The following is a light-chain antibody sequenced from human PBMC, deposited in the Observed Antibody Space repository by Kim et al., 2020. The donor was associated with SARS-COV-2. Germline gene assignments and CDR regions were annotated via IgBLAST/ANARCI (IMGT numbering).Light chain of an antibody. J-gene: IGLJ2*01. V-gene: IGLV1-40*01. CDR2: GNS. CDR3: QSYDSSLSGVV. Sequence: QQVTLSCTGSSSNIGAGYDVPWYQQLPGTAPKLLIYGNSNRPAGVPDRFSGSKSGTSASLAITGLQAEDEADYYCQSYDSSLSGVVFGGGTQLTVL. CDR1: SSNIGAGYD.